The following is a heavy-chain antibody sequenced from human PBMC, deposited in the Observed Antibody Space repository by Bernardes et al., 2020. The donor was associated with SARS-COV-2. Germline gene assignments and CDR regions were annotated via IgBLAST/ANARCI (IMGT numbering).Heavy chain of an antibody. V-gene: IGHV3-11*04. D-gene: IGHD3-9*01. Sequence: GGSLRLSCAASGFSLSDYYMSWIRQAPGKGLEWIAYSSKRGSTLHYRDSVKGRFTISRDNTKNSLFLQMDSLRADDTAVYYCARIDDVTGRDSWCQGTLVTVSS. J-gene: IGHJ1*01. CDR2: SSKRGSTL. CDR3: ARIDDVTGRDS. CDR1: GFSLSDYY.